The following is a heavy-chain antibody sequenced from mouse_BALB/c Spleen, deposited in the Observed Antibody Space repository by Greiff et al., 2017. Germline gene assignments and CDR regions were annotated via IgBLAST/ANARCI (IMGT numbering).Heavy chain of an antibody. CDR3: ARGITKGPFDY. V-gene: IGHV5-6-3*01. D-gene: IGHD1-3*01. Sequence: EVKLMESGGGLVQPGGSLKLSCAASGFTFSSYGMSWVRQTPDKRLELVATINSNGGSTYYPDSVKGRFTISRDNAKNTLYLQMSSLKSEDTAMYYCARGITKGPFDYWGQGTTLTVSS. CDR2: INSNGGST. CDR1: GFTFSSYG. J-gene: IGHJ2*01.